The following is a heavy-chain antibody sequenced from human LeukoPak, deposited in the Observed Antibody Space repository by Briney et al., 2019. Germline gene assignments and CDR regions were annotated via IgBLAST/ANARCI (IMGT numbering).Heavy chain of an antibody. J-gene: IGHJ3*02. CDR1: GFTFSNAW. Sequence: GGSLRLSCAASGFTFSNAWMSWVRQAPGKGLDWVGRIKSKTDGGTTDYAAPVKGRFTISRDDSKNTLYLQMNSLKTEDTAVYYCTTEITMVRGVIRDAFDIWGQGTMVTVSS. CDR3: TTEITMVRGVIRDAFDI. D-gene: IGHD3-10*01. V-gene: IGHV3-15*01. CDR2: IKSKTDGGTT.